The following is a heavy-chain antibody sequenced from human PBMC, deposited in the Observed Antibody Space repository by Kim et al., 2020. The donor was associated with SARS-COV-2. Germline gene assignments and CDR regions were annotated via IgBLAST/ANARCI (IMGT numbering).Heavy chain of an antibody. CDR2: IYYSGST. D-gene: IGHD2-21*01. CDR1: GGSISSYY. Sequence: SETLSLTCTVSGGSISSYYWSWIRQPPGKGLEWIGYIYYSGSTNYNPSLKSRVTISVDTSKNQFSLKLSSVTAADTAVYYCARDREAYCGGDCYSWDYWG. CDR3: ARDREAYCGGDCYSWDY. J-gene: IGHJ4*01. V-gene: IGHV4-59*01.